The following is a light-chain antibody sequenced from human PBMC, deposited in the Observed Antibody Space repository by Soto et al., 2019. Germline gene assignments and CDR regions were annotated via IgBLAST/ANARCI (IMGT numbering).Light chain of an antibody. CDR1: QSISSW. J-gene: IGKJ1*01. Sequence: DIQMTQSPSSLSASVGDRVTITCRASQSISSWWAWYQQKPGKAPKVLIYDASSWAGGVPSRFTGSGSGTEFTLTTNSLQPDGFATYYCQQYIGYWTFG. V-gene: IGKV1-5*01. CDR2: DAS. CDR3: QQYIGYWT.